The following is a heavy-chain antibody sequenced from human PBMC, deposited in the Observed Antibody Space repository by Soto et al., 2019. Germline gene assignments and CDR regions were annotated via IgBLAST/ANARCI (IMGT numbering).Heavy chain of an antibody. V-gene: IGHV4-31*03. Sequence: PSETLSLTCTVSGGSISSGGYYWSWIRQHPGKGLEWIGYIYYSGSTYYNPSLKSRVTISVDTSKNQFSLKLSSVTAADTAVYYCARAFNGYCTNGVCLNWFDPWGQGTLVTVSS. CDR1: GGSISSGGYY. D-gene: IGHD2-8*01. CDR3: ARAFNGYCTNGVCLNWFDP. J-gene: IGHJ5*02. CDR2: IYYSGST.